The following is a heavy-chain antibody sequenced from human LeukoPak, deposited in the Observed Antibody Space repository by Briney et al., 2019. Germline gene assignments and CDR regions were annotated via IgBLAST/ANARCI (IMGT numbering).Heavy chain of an antibody. CDR2: ISYDGNYK. J-gene: IGHJ4*02. CDR3: AKDKFLVGASSFDY. CDR1: GLTFSTYG. D-gene: IGHD1-26*01. V-gene: IGHV3-30*18. Sequence: GGSLRLSCAASGLTFSTYGMHWVRQAPGKGLEWVAVISYDGNYKYYADSVKGRFTISRDNSKNTLYLQMNSLRAEDTAVYSCAKDKFLVGASSFDYWGQGTLVTVSS.